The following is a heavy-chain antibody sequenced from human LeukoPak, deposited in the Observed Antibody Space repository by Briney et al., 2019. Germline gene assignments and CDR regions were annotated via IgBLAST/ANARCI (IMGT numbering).Heavy chain of an antibody. D-gene: IGHD6-13*01. J-gene: IGHJ5*02. CDR1: GFTFDDYG. CDR2: INWNGGST. Sequence: GGSLRLPCAASGFTFDDYGMSWVRQAPGKGLEWVSGINWNGGSTGYADSVKGRFTISRDNAKNSLYLQMNSLRAEDTALYYCARDTRDSSRAGGSWFDPWGQGTLVTVSS. V-gene: IGHV3-20*04. CDR3: ARDTRDSSRAGGSWFDP.